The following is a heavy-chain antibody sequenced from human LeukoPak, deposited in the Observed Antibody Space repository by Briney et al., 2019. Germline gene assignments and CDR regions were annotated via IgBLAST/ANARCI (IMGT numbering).Heavy chain of an antibody. CDR1: GFTFINYA. Sequence: GGSLRLSCAASGFTFINYAMTWVRQAPGKGLEWVSGISGRGDRTHYADSVKGRFTISRDNFKNMVYMQMDSLRAEDTALYYCAKTYYYGSGTFSFDHWGQGTLVTVSS. CDR3: AKTYYYGSGTFSFDH. CDR2: ISGRGDRT. D-gene: IGHD3-10*01. J-gene: IGHJ4*02. V-gene: IGHV3-23*01.